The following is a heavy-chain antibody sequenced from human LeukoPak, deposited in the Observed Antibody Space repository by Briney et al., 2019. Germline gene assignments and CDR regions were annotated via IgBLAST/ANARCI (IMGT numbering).Heavy chain of an antibody. Sequence: PSETLPLTCTVSGGSISSSSYYWGWIRQPPGKGLEWIGSIYYSGSTYYNPSLKSRVTISLDTSKNQFSLKLSSVTAADTAVYYCARDHIELITMIVEDWGQGTLVTVSS. CDR1: GGSISSSSYY. V-gene: IGHV4-39*07. CDR3: ARDHIELITMIVED. D-gene: IGHD3-22*01. CDR2: IYYSGST. J-gene: IGHJ4*02.